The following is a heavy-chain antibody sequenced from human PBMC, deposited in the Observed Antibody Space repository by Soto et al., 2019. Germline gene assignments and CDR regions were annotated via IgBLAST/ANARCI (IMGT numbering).Heavy chain of an antibody. CDR2: MHYTGFS. CDR1: GDSVTSHY. CDR3: AKSSGYISRIAVFDY. D-gene: IGHD6-19*01. Sequence: SETLSLTCSFSGDSVTSHYLTWIRQSPEKGLEWIGYMHYTGFSHYNPSLKSRLTISVDRSKNQFTLQMNSLRAEDTAVYYCAKSSGYISRIAVFDYWGQGTLVTVSS. J-gene: IGHJ4*02. V-gene: IGHV4-59*02.